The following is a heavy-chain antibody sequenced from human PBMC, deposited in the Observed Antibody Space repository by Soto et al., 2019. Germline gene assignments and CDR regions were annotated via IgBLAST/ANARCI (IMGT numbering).Heavy chain of an antibody. J-gene: IGHJ3*02. CDR1: EVSIGGLG. CDR3: STEINAGYYERVALDS. CDR2: IYYSGST. D-gene: IGHD3-9*01. V-gene: IGHV4-59*01. Sequence: SETMSLARPFAEVSIGGLGVSWIRQKPGKGLEWIGYIYYSGSTNYNPSLKSRVTISVDTSKNQFSLKLSSVTAADTAVYYCSTEINAGYYERVALDSWGQGTMVTV.